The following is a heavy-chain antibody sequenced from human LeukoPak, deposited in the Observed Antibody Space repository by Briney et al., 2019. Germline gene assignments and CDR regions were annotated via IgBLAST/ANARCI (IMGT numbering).Heavy chain of an antibody. V-gene: IGHV1-46*01. J-gene: IGHJ4*02. CDR2: INPSGGST. D-gene: IGHD6-19*01. CDR3: ARHQWLYDL. Sequence: ASVKVSCKVSGYTLTELSMHWVRQAPGQGLEWMGIINPSGGSTSYAQKFQGRVTMTRDMSTSTVYMELSSLRSEDTAVYYCARHQWLYDLWGQGTLVTVSS. CDR1: GYTLTELS.